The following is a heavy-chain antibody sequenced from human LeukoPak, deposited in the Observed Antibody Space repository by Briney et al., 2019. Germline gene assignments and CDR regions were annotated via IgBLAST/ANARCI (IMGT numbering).Heavy chain of an antibody. CDR3: ARVEYYYYMDV. V-gene: IGHV3-48*01. Sequence: GGSLRLSCAASGFTFSSYWMSWVRQAPGKGLEWVSYISSSSSTIYYADSVKGRFTISRDNAKSSLYLQMNSLRAEDTAVYYCARVEYYYYMDVWGKGTTVTVSS. CDR1: GFTFSSYW. D-gene: IGHD5-24*01. CDR2: ISSSSSTI. J-gene: IGHJ6*03.